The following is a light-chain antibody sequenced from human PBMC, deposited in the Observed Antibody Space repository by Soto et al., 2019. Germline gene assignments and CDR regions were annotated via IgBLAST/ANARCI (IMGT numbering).Light chain of an antibody. CDR2: DAS. Sequence: DIQMTQSPSTLSASVGDRVTITCRASQSISIWLAWYQQKPGKAPKLLIYDASSFESGVPSRFRGGGSGTEFTLTITSLQPDDFETDYCQQYNGYFGGGTKVEIK. J-gene: IGKJ4*01. V-gene: IGKV1-5*01. CDR1: QSISIW. CDR3: QQYNGY.